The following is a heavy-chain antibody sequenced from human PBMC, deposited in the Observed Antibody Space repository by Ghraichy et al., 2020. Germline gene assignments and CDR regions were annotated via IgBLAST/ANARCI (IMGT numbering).Heavy chain of an antibody. V-gene: IGHV4-34*01. D-gene: IGHD1-7*01. CDR3: ARAVRPDWNYRSKNTYYYYGMDV. J-gene: IGHJ6*02. CDR1: GGSFSGYY. Sequence: SETLSLTCAVYGGSFSGYYWSWIRQPPGKGLEWIGEINHSGSTNYNPSLKSRVTISVDTSKNQFSLKLSSVTAADTAVYYCARAVRPDWNYRSKNTYYYYGMDVWGQGTTVTVSS. CDR2: INHSGST.